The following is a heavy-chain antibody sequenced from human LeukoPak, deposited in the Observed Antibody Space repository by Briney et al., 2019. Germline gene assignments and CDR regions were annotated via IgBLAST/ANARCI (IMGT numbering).Heavy chain of an antibody. J-gene: IGHJ4*02. D-gene: IGHD2-2*01. CDR3: ARGSCSSTSCLTYYFDY. Sequence: KPSETLSLTCTVSGGSISSSSYYWGWIRQPPGKGLEWIGSIYYSGSTYYNPSLKSRVTISVDTSKNQFSLKLSSVTAADTAVYYCARGSCSSTSCLTYYFDYWGQGTLVTVSS. V-gene: IGHV4-39*07. CDR2: IYYSGST. CDR1: GGSISSSSYY.